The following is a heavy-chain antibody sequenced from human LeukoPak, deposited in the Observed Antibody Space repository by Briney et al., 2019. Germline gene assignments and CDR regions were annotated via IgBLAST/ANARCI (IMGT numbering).Heavy chain of an antibody. CDR2: ISGSGGII. Sequence: GGSLRLSCAASGFTFSSFGMSWVRQAPGKGLEWVSTISGSGGIIDYADSVKGRFTFSRDNSRNMVYLQMNSLSAEDTAVYYCAKDLPDYGDYIEGYWGQGTLVTVSS. V-gene: IGHV3-23*01. J-gene: IGHJ4*02. D-gene: IGHD4-17*01. CDR3: AKDLPDYGDYIEGY. CDR1: GFTFSSFG.